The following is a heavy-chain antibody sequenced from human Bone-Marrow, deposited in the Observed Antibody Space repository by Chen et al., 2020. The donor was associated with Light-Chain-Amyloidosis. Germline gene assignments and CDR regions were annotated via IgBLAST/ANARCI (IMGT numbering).Heavy chain of an antibody. CDR1: GGSVSSGNYF. J-gene: IGHJ6*02. D-gene: IGHD3-10*01. V-gene: IGHV4-61*01. CDR2: AHSSWNI. CDR3: ARLDRTQPHYPMDV. Sequence: VLLQESGPGLVKASETLALTCTVPGGSVSSGNYFWTWIRQLPGRRLEWITYAHSSWNINYNPSLKSRVTMSLDTSTNQFILKLASVTSADTAVYYCARLDRTQPHYPMDVWGQGTTVTVSS.